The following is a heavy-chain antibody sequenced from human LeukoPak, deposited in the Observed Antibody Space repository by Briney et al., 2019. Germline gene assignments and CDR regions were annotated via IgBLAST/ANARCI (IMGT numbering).Heavy chain of an antibody. CDR1: GFTLRSYA. CDR2: ISASGGST. D-gene: IGHD6-13*01. J-gene: IGHJ4*02. CDR3: AKDPRRYSRTGGYLDY. V-gene: IGHV3-23*01. Sequence: PGGSLRLSCAASGFTLRSYAMSWVRQAPGKGLEWVSSISASGGSTYYADSVKGRFTISRDNSKNTLYMQMNSLRAEDTAVYYCAKDPRRYSRTGGYLDYWGQGTLVTVSS.